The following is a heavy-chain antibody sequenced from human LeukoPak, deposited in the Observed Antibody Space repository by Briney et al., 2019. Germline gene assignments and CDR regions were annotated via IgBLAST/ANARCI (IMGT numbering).Heavy chain of an antibody. J-gene: IGHJ4*02. V-gene: IGHV1-2*02. D-gene: IGHD3-3*01. CDR2: INPNSGGT. CDR1: PYSFTGYY. CDR3: ARVPYYDFWSGQHYYFDY. Sequence: GASVKVSCKASPYSFTGYYMHWVRQAPGQGLEWMGWINPNSGGTNYAQKFQGRVTMTRDTSISTAYMELSRLRSDDTAVYYCARVPYYDFWSGQHYYFDYWGQGTLVTVSS.